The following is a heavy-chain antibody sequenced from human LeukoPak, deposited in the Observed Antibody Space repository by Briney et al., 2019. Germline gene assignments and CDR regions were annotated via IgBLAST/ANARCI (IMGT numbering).Heavy chain of an antibody. Sequence: ASVKVSCKASGYTFTSYDINWVRQATGQGLEWMGWMNPNSGNTGYAQKFQGRVTMTRNTSISTAYMELSGLRSEDTAVYYCARGSPLPLQYYYYYGMDVWGQGTTVTVSS. CDR3: ARGSPLPLQYYYYYGMDV. V-gene: IGHV1-8*01. CDR1: GYTFTSYD. D-gene: IGHD5-24*01. J-gene: IGHJ6*02. CDR2: MNPNSGNT.